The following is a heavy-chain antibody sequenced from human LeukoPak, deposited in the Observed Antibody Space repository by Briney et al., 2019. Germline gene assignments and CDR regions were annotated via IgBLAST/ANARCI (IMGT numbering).Heavy chain of an antibody. CDR1: GFTFSSYA. Sequence: PGGSLRLSCAASGFTFSSYAMHWVRQAPGKGLEWVAVISYDGSNKYYADSVKGRFTISRDNAKNSLYLQMNSLRAEDTALYYCAKDVAAAGTGKYFQHWGQGTLVTVSS. D-gene: IGHD6-13*01. CDR3: AKDVAAAGTGKYFQH. J-gene: IGHJ1*01. V-gene: IGHV3-30-3*01. CDR2: ISYDGSNK.